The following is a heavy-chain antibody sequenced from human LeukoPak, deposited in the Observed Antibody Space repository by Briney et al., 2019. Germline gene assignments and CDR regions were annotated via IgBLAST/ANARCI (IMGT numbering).Heavy chain of an antibody. CDR1: GSTLTELS. Sequence: ASVKVSCKVSGSTLTELSMHWVRQAPGKGLEWMGGFDPEDGETIYAQKSQGRVTMTEDTSTDTASMELSSLRSEDTAVYYCATLGSYVAFDVWGQGTMVTVSS. CDR2: FDPEDGET. V-gene: IGHV1-24*01. J-gene: IGHJ3*01. D-gene: IGHD1-26*01. CDR3: ATLGSYVAFDV.